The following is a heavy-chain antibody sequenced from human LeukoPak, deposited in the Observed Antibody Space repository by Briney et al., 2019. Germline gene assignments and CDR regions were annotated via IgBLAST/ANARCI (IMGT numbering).Heavy chain of an antibody. CDR3: ARGANYYDSSGYFWFDP. V-gene: IGHV1-46*01. Sequence: GASVKVSCKASGYTFTSYAMNWVRQAPGQGPEWMGIINPSGGSTSYAQKFQGRVTMTRDMSTSTVYMELSSLRSEDTAVYYCARGANYYDSSGYFWFDPWGQGTLVTVSS. J-gene: IGHJ5*02. CDR2: INPSGGST. D-gene: IGHD3-22*01. CDR1: GYTFTSYA.